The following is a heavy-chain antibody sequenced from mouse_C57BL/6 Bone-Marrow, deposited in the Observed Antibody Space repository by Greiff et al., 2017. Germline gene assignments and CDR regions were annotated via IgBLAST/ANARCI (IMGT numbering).Heavy chain of an antibody. CDR2: IDPSDSYT. Sequence: QVQLQQPGAELVMPGASVKLSCKASGYTFTSYWMHWVKQRPGQGLEWIGEIDPSDSYTNYNQKFKGKSTLTVDKSSSTAYMQLSSLTSEDSAVYNCAREGWLLPFAYWGQGTLVTVSA. CDR3: AREGWLLPFAY. D-gene: IGHD2-3*01. CDR1: GYTFTSYW. J-gene: IGHJ3*01. V-gene: IGHV1-69*01.